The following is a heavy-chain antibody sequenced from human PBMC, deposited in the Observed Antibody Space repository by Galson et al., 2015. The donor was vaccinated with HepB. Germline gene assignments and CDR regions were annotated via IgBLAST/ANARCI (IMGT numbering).Heavy chain of an antibody. CDR1: GFTFSSYS. Sequence: SLRLSCAASGFTFSSYSMNWVRQAPGKGLEWVSSISSSSSYIYYADSVKGRFTISRDNAKNSLYLQMNSLRAEDTAVYYCARDGYSNYYYYYYMDVWGKGTTVTVSS. D-gene: IGHD6-13*01. V-gene: IGHV3-21*01. CDR3: ARDGYSNYYYYYYMDV. J-gene: IGHJ6*03. CDR2: ISSSSSYI.